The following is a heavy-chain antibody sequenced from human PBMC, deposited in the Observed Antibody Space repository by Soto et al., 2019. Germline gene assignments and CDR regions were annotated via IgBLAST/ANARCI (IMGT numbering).Heavy chain of an antibody. CDR3: AKGPRSSDWYSIDY. D-gene: IGHD2-2*01. Sequence: SETLSLTCTVSGGSISGHYWSWIRQPAGKGLEWIGRIYSSGNTNYNPSLKSRVTMSIDTSKNQFFLKLTSVTAADTALYYCAKGPRSSDWYSIDYWGQGTLVTVSS. J-gene: IGHJ4*02. CDR2: IYSSGNT. CDR1: GGSISGHY. V-gene: IGHV4-4*07.